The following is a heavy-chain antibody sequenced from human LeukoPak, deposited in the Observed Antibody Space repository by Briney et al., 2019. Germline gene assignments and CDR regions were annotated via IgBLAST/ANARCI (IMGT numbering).Heavy chain of an antibody. CDR2: INPNTGDT. Sequence: VASVKVSCKASGYTFTSYYMHWVRQAPGQGLEWMGWINPNTGDTNYAQKFQGRVTMTRDTSISTAYMELTRLRSDDTAIYYCAASRGTVTEYWGQGTLVTVSS. V-gene: IGHV1-2*02. CDR3: AASRGTVTEY. CDR1: GYTFTSYY. J-gene: IGHJ4*02. D-gene: IGHD4-17*01.